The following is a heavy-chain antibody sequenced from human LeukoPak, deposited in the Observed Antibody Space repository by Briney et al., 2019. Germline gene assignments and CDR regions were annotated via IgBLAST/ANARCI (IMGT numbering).Heavy chain of an antibody. CDR2: IYYSGST. V-gene: IGHV4-59*06. Sequence: SETLSLTCTVSGGSISSYYWSWIRQPPGKGLEWIGYIYYSGSTYYNPSLKSRVTISVDTSKNQFSLKLSSVTAADTAVYYCARVGVVHYGMDVWGQGTTVTVSS. CDR1: GGSISSYY. D-gene: IGHD3-10*01. CDR3: ARVGVVHYGMDV. J-gene: IGHJ6*02.